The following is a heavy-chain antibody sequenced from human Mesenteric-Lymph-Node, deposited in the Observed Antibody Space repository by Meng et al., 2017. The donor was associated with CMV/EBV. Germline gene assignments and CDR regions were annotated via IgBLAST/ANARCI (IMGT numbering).Heavy chain of an antibody. CDR2: IKQDGSEK. CDR1: GFTFSDYY. V-gene: IGHV3-7*01. CDR3: ARTITMVRGVIFRFPYYFDY. J-gene: IGHJ4*02. Sequence: GESLKISCAASGFTFSDYYMSWVRQAPGKGLEWVANIKQDGSEKYYVDSVKGRFTISRDNAKNSLYLQMNSLRAEDTAVYYCARTITMVRGVIFRFPYYFDYWGQGTLVTVSS. D-gene: IGHD3-10*01.